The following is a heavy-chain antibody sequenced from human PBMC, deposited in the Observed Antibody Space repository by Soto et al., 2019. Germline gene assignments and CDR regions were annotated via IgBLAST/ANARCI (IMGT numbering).Heavy chain of an antibody. Sequence: QLQLQESGPGLVKPSETLSLTCTVSGGSISSSSYYWGWIRQPPGKGLEWIGSIYYSGSTYYNPSLKSRVHISLDTSKNQCTQKLSSGTAADTAVYYCARHMVGATKVFDYWGPGTLVTVSS. CDR1: GGSISSSSYY. CDR2: IYYSGST. J-gene: IGHJ4*02. D-gene: IGHD1-26*01. V-gene: IGHV4-39*01. CDR3: ARHMVGATKVFDY.